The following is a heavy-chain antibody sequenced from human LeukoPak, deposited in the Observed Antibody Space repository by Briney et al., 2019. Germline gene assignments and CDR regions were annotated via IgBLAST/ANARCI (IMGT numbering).Heavy chain of an antibody. Sequence: SETLSLTCAVYGGSFSGYYWSWIRQPPGNGLEWIGEINHSGTTNDNPSLKTRVTISVDTSKNQFSLKLSSVTAADTAVYYCARGIAVAGTSRWDYYYYYYMDVWGKGTTVTVSS. J-gene: IGHJ6*03. CDR2: INHSGTT. CDR3: ARGIAVAGTSRWDYYYYYYMDV. CDR1: GGSFSGYY. V-gene: IGHV4-34*01. D-gene: IGHD6-19*01.